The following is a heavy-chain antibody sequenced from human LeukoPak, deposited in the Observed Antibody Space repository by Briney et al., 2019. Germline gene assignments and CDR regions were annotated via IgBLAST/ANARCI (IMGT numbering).Heavy chain of an antibody. Sequence: GESLKISCKGSGYSFSTYWIGWVRQMPGKGLEWMGRIDPSDSYTNYSPSFQGHVTISADKSISTAYLQWSSLKASDTAMYYCARFPYGSGSYYPNWFDPWGQGTLVTVSS. V-gene: IGHV5-10-1*01. CDR2: IDPSDSYT. D-gene: IGHD3-10*01. J-gene: IGHJ5*02. CDR1: GYSFSTYW. CDR3: ARFPYGSGSYYPNWFDP.